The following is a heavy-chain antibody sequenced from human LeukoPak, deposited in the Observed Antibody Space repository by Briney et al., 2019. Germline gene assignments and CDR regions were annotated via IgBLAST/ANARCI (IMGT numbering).Heavy chain of an antibody. CDR3: ARDFDITI. V-gene: IGHV1-2*06. J-gene: IGHJ4*02. D-gene: IGHD3-3*01. CDR1: GGTFSSYA. Sequence: ASVKVPCKASGGTFSSYAISWVRQAPGQGLEWMGRINPNSGGTNYAQKFQGRVTMTRDTSISTAYMELSRLRSDDTAVYYCARDFDITIWGQGTLVTVSS. CDR2: INPNSGGT.